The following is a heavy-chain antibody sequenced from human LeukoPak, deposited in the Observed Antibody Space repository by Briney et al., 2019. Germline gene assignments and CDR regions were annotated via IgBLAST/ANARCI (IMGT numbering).Heavy chain of an antibody. CDR1: GGSISSSNYY. Sequence: PSETLSLTCTVSGGSISSSNYYWGWIRQPPGKGLEWIGSIYYSGGTYYNPSLKSRVTISVDTSKNQFSLKLSSVTAADTAVYYCARRRDGYNYYYYGMDVWGQGTTVTVSS. V-gene: IGHV4-39*07. J-gene: IGHJ6*02. CDR3: ARRRDGYNYYYYGMDV. CDR2: IYYSGGT. D-gene: IGHD5-24*01.